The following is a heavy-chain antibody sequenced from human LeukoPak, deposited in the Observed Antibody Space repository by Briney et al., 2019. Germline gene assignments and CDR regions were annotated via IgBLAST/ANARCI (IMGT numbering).Heavy chain of an antibody. D-gene: IGHD5-18*01. V-gene: IGHV4-4*07. CDR2: IYTSGST. Sequence: PSETLSLTCTVSGGSISSYYWSWIRQPAGKGLEWIGRIYTSGSTNYNPSLKSRVTISVDTSKNQFSLKLSSVTAADTAVYYCARGAIQLWFNYYYYMDVWGKGTTVTISS. CDR3: ARGAIQLWFNYYYYMDV. CDR1: GGSISSYY. J-gene: IGHJ6*03.